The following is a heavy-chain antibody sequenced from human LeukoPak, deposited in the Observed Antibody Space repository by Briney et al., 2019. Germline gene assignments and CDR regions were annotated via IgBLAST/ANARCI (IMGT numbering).Heavy chain of an antibody. CDR3: ARDRIYYYGSGSYPVDY. D-gene: IGHD3-10*01. CDR1: GFTFSSYS. Sequence: GGSLRLSWAASGFTFSSYSMNWVSQAAGKGLEWDSYISSSSSTIYYADSVKGRFTISRDNAKNSPYLQMNSLRAEDTAVYYCARDRIYYYGSGSYPVDYWGQGTLVTVSS. J-gene: IGHJ4*02. CDR2: ISSSSSTI. V-gene: IGHV3-48*01.